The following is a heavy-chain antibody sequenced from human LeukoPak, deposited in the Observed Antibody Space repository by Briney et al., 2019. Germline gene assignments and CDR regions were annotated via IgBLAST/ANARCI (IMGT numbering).Heavy chain of an antibody. CDR1: EFSFGDYA. Sequence: GGSLRLSCTPSEFSFGDYAVTWVRQAQGKGLEWVGFIRSQPYGATTEYAASVRGRLTISRDDSENVDYLHLHSLRSEHTAVYYCCTTRHPGALAWIGSRHLDVWGQGTLVTVSS. D-gene: IGHD1-1*01. V-gene: IGHV3-49*04. J-gene: IGHJ4*02. CDR3: CTTRHPGALAWIGSRHLDV. CDR2: IRSQPYGATT.